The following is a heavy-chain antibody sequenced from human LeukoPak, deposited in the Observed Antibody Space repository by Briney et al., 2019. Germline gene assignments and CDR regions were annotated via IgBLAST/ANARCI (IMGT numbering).Heavy chain of an antibody. Sequence: SETLSLTCTVSGGSISSGGYYWSWIRQHPGKGLEWIGYIYYSGSTYYNPSLKSRVTISVDTSKNQFSLKLSSVTAADTAVYYCARDRVAGNLGYYGVDVWGQGTTVTVSS. CDR1: GGSISSGGYY. D-gene: IGHD6-19*01. CDR2: IYYSGST. CDR3: ARDRVAGNLGYYGVDV. J-gene: IGHJ6*02. V-gene: IGHV4-31*03.